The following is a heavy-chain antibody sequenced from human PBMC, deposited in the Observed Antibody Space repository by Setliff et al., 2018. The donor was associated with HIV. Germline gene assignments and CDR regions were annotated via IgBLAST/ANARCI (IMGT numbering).Heavy chain of an antibody. CDR1: GGSFSGYY. J-gene: IGHJ4*02. Sequence: SETLSLTCTVYGGSFSGYYWTWIRQPPGKGLEFIGEMNHRGVIKYLSSLKSRVTMAVDTSKKQFSLKLKSVTAADTAVYYCFLFYDDRSGFYWDWGQGTPVT. D-gene: IGHD3-22*01. V-gene: IGHV4-34*01. CDR3: FLFYDDRSGFYWD. CDR2: MNHRGVI.